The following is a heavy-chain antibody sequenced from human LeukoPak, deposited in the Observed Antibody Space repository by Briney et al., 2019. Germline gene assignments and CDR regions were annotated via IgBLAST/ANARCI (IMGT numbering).Heavy chain of an antibody. Sequence: SETLSLTCAVSGGSISSSNWWSWVRQPPGKGLEWIGEIYHSGSTNYNPSLKSRVTISVDKSKNQFSLKLSSVTAADTAVYYCARLTWDSSGYYFDYWGQGTLVTVSS. D-gene: IGHD3-22*01. CDR2: IYHSGST. J-gene: IGHJ4*02. V-gene: IGHV4-4*02. CDR3: ARLTWDSSGYYFDY. CDR1: GGSISSSNW.